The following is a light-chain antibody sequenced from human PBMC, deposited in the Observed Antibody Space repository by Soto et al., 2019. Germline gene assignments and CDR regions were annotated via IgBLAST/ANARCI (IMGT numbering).Light chain of an antibody. V-gene: IGLV7-46*01. CDR2: DTS. CDR1: TGAVTSGHY. J-gene: IGLJ2*01. CDR3: LLSYSDARKVA. Sequence: QTVVTQEPSLTVSPGGTVTLTCGSSTGAVTSGHYPYWFQRKPGQAPKTLIYDTSNKRSWTPARFSGSLLGGKAALTLSGAQPEDEADYYCLLSYSDARKVAFGGGTKVTVL.